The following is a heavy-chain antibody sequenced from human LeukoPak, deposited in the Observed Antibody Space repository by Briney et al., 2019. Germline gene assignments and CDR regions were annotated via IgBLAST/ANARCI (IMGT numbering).Heavy chain of an antibody. Sequence: GGSLRLSCAASGFTFSSYAMSWVRQAPGKGLEWVSAISGSGGGTYIADSVEGRFTMSRDNSKNTLYLQMHSLRAEDTAVYYCARDRYNWNDVGYYYGMDVWGQGTTVTVSS. CDR3: ARDRYNWNDVGYYYGMDV. J-gene: IGHJ6*02. CDR2: ISGSGGGT. V-gene: IGHV3-23*01. D-gene: IGHD1-20*01. CDR1: GFTFSSYA.